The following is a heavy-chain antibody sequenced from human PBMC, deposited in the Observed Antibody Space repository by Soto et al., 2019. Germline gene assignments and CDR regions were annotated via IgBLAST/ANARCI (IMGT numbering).Heavy chain of an antibody. CDR1: GYSFTSYW. CDR3: ARLTRGYSNYAVYYYYMDV. Sequence: LGESLKISCKGSGYSFTSYWIGWVRQMPGKGLEWMGIIYPGDSDTRYSPSFQGQVTISADKSISTAYLQWSSLKASDTAMYYCARLTRGYSNYAVYYYYMDVWGKGTTVTVSS. J-gene: IGHJ6*03. V-gene: IGHV5-51*01. D-gene: IGHD4-4*01. CDR2: IYPGDSDT.